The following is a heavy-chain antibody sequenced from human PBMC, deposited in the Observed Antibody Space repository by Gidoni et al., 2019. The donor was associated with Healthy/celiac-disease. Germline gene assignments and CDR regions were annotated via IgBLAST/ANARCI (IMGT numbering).Heavy chain of an antibody. Sequence: EVQLVESGGGLVQPGGSLRLSCAASGVTFSRDSMNWVRQAPGKGLEWVSYISSSSSTIYYADSVKGRFTISRDNAKNSLYLQMNSLRAEDTAVYYCARVVSGSYLWGDAFDIWGQGTMVTVSS. J-gene: IGHJ3*02. D-gene: IGHD1-26*01. CDR1: GVTFSRDS. CDR2: ISSSSSTI. V-gene: IGHV3-48*01. CDR3: ARVVSGSYLWGDAFDI.